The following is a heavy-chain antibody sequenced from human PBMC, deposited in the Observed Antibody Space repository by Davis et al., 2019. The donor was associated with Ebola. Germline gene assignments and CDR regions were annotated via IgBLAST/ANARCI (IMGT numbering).Heavy chain of an antibody. J-gene: IGHJ4*02. D-gene: IGHD3-22*01. CDR2: ISYDGSNK. CDR1: GFTFSSYA. V-gene: IGHV3-30-3*01. Sequence: GGSLRLSCAASGFTFSSYAMHWVRQAPGKGLEWVAVISYDGSNKYYADSVKGRFTISRDNTKNTVFLQMSSLRVEDTAVYFCIRGGLSSGYLFDWGQGTLVTVSS. CDR3: IRGGLSSGYLFD.